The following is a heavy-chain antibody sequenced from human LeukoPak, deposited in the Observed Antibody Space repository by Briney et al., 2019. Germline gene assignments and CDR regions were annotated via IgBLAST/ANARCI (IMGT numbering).Heavy chain of an antibody. CDR2: ISAYNGNT. V-gene: IGHV1-18*01. D-gene: IGHD3-10*01. J-gene: IGHJ4*02. Sequence: ASVKVSCKASGYTFTSYDINWVRQATGQGLEWMGWISAYNGNTNYAQKLQGRVTMTTDTSTSTAYMELRSLRSDDTAVYYCARDQIWFGELPLDYWGQGTLVTVSS. CDR3: ARDQIWFGELPLDY. CDR1: GYTFTSYD.